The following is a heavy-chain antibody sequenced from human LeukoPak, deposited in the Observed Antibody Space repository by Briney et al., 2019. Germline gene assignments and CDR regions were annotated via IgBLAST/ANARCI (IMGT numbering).Heavy chain of an antibody. D-gene: IGHD5-18*01. CDR3: RVDTPFFDY. CDR2: INHSGST. J-gene: IGHJ4*02. Sequence: PSETLSLTCAVYGGSFSGYYWSWIRQPPGKGLEWIGEINHSGSTNYNPSLKSRVTISVDTSKNQFSLKLSSVTAADTAVYYCRVDTPFFDYWGQGTLVTVSS. V-gene: IGHV4-34*03. CDR1: GGSFSGYY.